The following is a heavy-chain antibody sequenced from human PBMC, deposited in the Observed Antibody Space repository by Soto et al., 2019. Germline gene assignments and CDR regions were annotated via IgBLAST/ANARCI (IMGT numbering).Heavy chain of an antibody. J-gene: IGHJ6*02. D-gene: IGHD4-17*01. CDR3: ARGTSTVTNDYYYGMDV. CDR2: IYYSGST. CDR1: GGSISSYY. V-gene: IGHV4-59*01. Sequence: SETLSLTCTVSGGSISSYYWSWIRQPPGKGLEWIGYIYYSGSTNYNPSLKSRVTISVDTSKNQFSLKLSSVTAADTAGYYCARGTSTVTNDYYYGMDVWGQGTTVTVSS.